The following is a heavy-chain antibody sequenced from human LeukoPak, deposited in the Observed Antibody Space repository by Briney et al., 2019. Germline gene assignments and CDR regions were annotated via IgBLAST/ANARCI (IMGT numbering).Heavy chain of an antibody. Sequence: PSETLSLTCTVSGGSISSSSYYWGWIRQPPGKGLEWIGSIYYSGSTYYNPSLKSRVTISVDTSKNQFSLKLSSVTAADTAVYYCASPTREWLVSGEGWFDPWGQGTLVTVSS. CDR1: GGSISSSSYY. J-gene: IGHJ5*02. D-gene: IGHD6-19*01. CDR3: ASPTREWLVSGEGWFDP. CDR2: IYYSGST. V-gene: IGHV4-39*07.